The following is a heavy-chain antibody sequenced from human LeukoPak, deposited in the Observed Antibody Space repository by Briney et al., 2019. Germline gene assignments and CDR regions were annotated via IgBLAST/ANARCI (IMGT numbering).Heavy chain of an antibody. J-gene: IGHJ3*02. V-gene: IGHV3-30*02. Sequence: GGSLRLSCAASGFLFKTFGMNWVRQSPGKGLEWVALIRYDGNNEYYADSVKGRFTISRDNAKRSLYLEMASLRVEDTAVFYCARDPYKNKDYTNYGAFDIWGQGTMVTVSS. CDR1: GFLFKTFG. CDR2: IRYDGNNE. CDR3: ARDPYKNKDYTNYGAFDI. D-gene: IGHD4-11*01.